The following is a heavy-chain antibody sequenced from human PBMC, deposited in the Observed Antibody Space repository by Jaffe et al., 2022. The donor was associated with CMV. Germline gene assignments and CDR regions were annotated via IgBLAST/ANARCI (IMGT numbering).Heavy chain of an antibody. D-gene: IGHD3-22*01. CDR3: ARDTQYYDSSGYYDTPRYYFDY. CDR2: ISSSSSYI. Sequence: EVQLVESGGGLVKPGGSLRLSCAASGFTFSSYSMNWVRQAPGKGLEWVSSISSSSSYIYYADSVKGRFTISRDNAKNSLYLQMNSLRAEDTAVYYCARDTQYYDSSGYYDTPRYYFDYWGQGTLVTVSS. CDR1: GFTFSSYS. J-gene: IGHJ4*02. V-gene: IGHV3-21*01.